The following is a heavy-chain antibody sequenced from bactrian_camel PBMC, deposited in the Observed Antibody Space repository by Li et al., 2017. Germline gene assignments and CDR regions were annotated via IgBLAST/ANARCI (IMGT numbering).Heavy chain of an antibody. CDR1: GYTFNNYV. CDR3: AAEPRGSAY. Sequence: VQLVESGGGSVQAGGSLKLSCAVSGYTFNNYVMDWVRQAPGKGLEWVSGINRGGDSTDYADSVKGRFTMFRDNARNTLYLQMNSLETEDTAVYYCAAEPRGSAYWGQGTQVTVS. D-gene: IGHD3*01. V-gene: IGHV3S1*01. CDR2: INRGGDST. J-gene: IGHJ4*01.